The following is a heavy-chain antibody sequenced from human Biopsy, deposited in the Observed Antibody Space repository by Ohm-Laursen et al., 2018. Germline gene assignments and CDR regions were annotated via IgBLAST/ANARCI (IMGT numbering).Heavy chain of an antibody. CDR2: INPNKGDT. CDR1: GNFLTGYH. Sequence: ASVKVSCKASGNFLTGYHMHWVRQAPGQGLEWMGYINPNKGDTNYAQKFRGRVTMTRDTSLNTAFMDLTRLRSDDTAIYYCAIDQTEQCYFDARRSAFDVWGHGTLITVSS. D-gene: IGHD3-22*01. V-gene: IGHV1-2*02. J-gene: IGHJ3*01. CDR3: AIDQTEQCYFDARRSAFDV.